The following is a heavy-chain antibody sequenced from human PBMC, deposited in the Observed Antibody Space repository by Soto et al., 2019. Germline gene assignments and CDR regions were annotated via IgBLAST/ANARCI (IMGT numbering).Heavy chain of an antibody. J-gene: IGHJ6*03. CDR1: GYTFTSYG. V-gene: IGHV1-18*01. D-gene: IGHD5-12*01. CDR3: ARDRRSGYDPLSRDYYYMDV. Sequence: QVQLVQSGAEVKKPGASVKVSCKASGYTFTSYGISWVRQAPGQGLEWMGWISAYNGNTNYAQKLQGRVTMTTDTSTSTAYMELSSLRSDDTAVYYCARDRRSGYDPLSRDYYYMDVWGKGTTVTVSS. CDR2: ISAYNGNT.